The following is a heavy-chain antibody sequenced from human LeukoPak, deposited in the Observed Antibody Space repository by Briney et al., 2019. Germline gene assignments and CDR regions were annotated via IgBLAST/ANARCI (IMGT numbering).Heavy chain of an antibody. CDR3: ARRQLYRFHNWFDP. CDR1: GYSISSGYY. V-gene: IGHV4-38-2*02. D-gene: IGHD3-16*02. Sequence: PSETLSLTCTVSGYSISSGYYWGWIRPPPGKGLEWIGSIYHSGSTYYNPSLKSRVTISVDTSKNQFSLKLSSVTAADTAVYYCARRQLYRFHNWFDPWGQGTLVTVSS. J-gene: IGHJ5*02. CDR2: IYHSGST.